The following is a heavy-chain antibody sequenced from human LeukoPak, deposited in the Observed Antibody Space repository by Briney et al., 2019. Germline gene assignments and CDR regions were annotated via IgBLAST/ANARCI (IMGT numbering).Heavy chain of an antibody. D-gene: IGHD3-10*01. CDR2: INHSGST. V-gene: IGHV4-34*01. CDR1: GGSFSGYY. Sequence: SETLSLTCAVYGGSFSGYYWSWIRQPPGKGLEWIGEINHSGSTNYNPSLKSRVTISVDTSKNQFSLKLSSVTAADTAVYYCARSLEATGRIPDYWGQGTLVTVSS. CDR3: ARSLEATGRIPDY. J-gene: IGHJ4*02.